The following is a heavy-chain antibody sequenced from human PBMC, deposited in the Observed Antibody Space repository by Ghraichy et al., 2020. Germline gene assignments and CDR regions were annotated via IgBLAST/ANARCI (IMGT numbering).Heavy chain of an antibody. Sequence: GSLRLSCAASGFTFSSYWMSWVRQAPGKGLEWVANIKQDGSEKYYVDSVKGRFTISRDNAKNSLYLQMNSLRAEDTAVYYCARDSQYSGYDLFHFDYWGQGTLVTVSS. J-gene: IGHJ4*02. CDR1: GFTFSSYW. D-gene: IGHD5-12*01. V-gene: IGHV3-7*03. CDR3: ARDSQYSGYDLFHFDY. CDR2: IKQDGSEK.